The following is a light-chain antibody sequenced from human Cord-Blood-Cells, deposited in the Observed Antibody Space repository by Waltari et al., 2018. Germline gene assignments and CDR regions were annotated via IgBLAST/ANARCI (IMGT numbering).Light chain of an antibody. V-gene: IGKV3-15*01. CDR1: QSVSSN. CDR2: GAS. J-gene: IGKJ2*01. CDR3: QQYNNWPPYT. Sequence: EIVMTQSPATLSVSPGERATLSCRASQSVSSNLACYQQKHGQAPRLLIYGASTRATGIPARFSGSGSGTEFTLTISSLQSEDFAVYYCQQYNNWPPYTFGQGTKLEIK.